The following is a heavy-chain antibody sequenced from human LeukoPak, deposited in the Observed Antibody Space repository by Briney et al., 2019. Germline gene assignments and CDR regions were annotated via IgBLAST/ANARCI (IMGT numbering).Heavy chain of an antibody. CDR3: ARDYGGSYGPLGY. Sequence: ASVKVSCKASGYTFTGYYMHWVRQAPGQGLEWMGWINPNSGGTNYAQKFQGRVTMTRDTSISTAYMELSRLRSDDTAVYYCARDYGGSYGPLGYWGQGTLVTVSS. D-gene: IGHD1-26*01. CDR2: INPNSGGT. J-gene: IGHJ4*02. V-gene: IGHV1-2*02. CDR1: GYTFTGYY.